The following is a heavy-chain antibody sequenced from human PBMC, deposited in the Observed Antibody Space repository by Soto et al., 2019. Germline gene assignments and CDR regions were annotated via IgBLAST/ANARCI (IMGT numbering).Heavy chain of an antibody. D-gene: IGHD2-15*01. CDR2: IYHSGST. CDR1: GGSISSGGYS. J-gene: IGHJ4*02. V-gene: IGHV4-30-2*01. Sequence: QLQLQESGSGLVKPSQTLSLTCAVSGGSISSGGYSWSWIRQPPGKGLEWIGYIYHSGSTYYNPSLKSRVTIAVDGSKNQFSLKLSSVPAADTAVYYCAAGGGLPRYYWGQGTLVTVSS. CDR3: AAGGGLPRYY.